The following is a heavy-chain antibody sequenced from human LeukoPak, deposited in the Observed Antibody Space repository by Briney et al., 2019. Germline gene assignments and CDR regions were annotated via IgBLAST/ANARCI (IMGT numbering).Heavy chain of an antibody. CDR1: GFTFSSYG. J-gene: IGHJ4*02. Sequence: GRSLRLSCAASGFTFSSYGMHWVRQAPGKGLEWVAVISYDGSNKYYADSVKGRFTISRDNSKNTLYLQMNSLRAEDTAVYYCAKAPQGRGSEARKKEKKGEYYFDYWGQGTLVTVSS. D-gene: IGHD3-10*01. CDR3: AKAPQGRGSEARKKEKKGEYYFDY. CDR2: ISYDGSNK. V-gene: IGHV3-30*18.